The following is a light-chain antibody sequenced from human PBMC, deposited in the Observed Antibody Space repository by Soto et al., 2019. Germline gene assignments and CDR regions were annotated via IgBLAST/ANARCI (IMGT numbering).Light chain of an antibody. Sequence: QSALTQPASVSGSPGQSITISCAGATNDIGTYNYVSWCQQHPGKAPKLLIYDVINRPSGVSNRFSGSKSGSTASLTISELQAEDEADYYCSSYTITSTLVIFGGGTKLTVL. CDR1: TNDIGTYNY. J-gene: IGLJ2*01. CDR2: DVI. CDR3: SSYTITSTLVI. V-gene: IGLV2-14*01.